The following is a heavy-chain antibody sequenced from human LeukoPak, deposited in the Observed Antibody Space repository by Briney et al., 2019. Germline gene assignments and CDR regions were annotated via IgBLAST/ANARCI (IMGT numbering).Heavy chain of an antibody. Sequence: PGGSLRLSCAASGFTFSSYSMNWVRQAPGKGLEWVSYINSSSSTIYYADSVKGRFTISRDNAKNSLYLQMNSLRAEDTAVYYCAKGSGQKARGDAFDIWGQGTMVTVSS. V-gene: IGHV3-48*01. CDR1: GFTFSSYS. CDR3: AKGSGQKARGDAFDI. D-gene: IGHD3-10*01. J-gene: IGHJ3*02. CDR2: INSSSSTI.